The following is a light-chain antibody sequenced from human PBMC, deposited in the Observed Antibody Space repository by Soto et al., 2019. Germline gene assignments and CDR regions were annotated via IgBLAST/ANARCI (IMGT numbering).Light chain of an antibody. CDR1: ESVVRY. J-gene: IGKJ4*01. Sequence: EIVLTQSPVTLSLSPGDTAILSCRVSESVVRYLAWYQQKPGQAPRLLMYDTSKRATGIPARFSGSGYGRDFTLTISSLEPEDFAVYYCQQRSNWPLTFGGGTKVEIK. V-gene: IGKV3-11*02. CDR3: QQRSNWPLT. CDR2: DTS.